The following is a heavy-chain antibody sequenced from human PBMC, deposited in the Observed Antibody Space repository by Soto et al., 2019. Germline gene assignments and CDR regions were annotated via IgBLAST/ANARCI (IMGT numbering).Heavy chain of an antibody. CDR3: ARAKFESTGWHQFDI. Sequence: SQTLSFTWSVSAGPLSGHFWSLLRRPPGKGLDSIGESHHSSNTKPCPSLRTPVTLSVDSSKTQISLALTSVTAADTAVYYCARAKFESTGWHQFDICGQGTLVGVSS. D-gene: IGHD7-27*01. V-gene: IGHV4-34*01. CDR1: AGPLSGHF. J-gene: IGHJ4*02. CDR2: SHHSSNT.